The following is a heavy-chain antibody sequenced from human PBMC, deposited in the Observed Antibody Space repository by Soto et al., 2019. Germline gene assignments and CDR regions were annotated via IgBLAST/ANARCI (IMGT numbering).Heavy chain of an antibody. D-gene: IGHD2-8*02. Sequence: QVHLVESGGGVVQPGRSLRLSCAASGFTFSSYGMHWVRQAPGKGLEWVAVIWYDGSNTYYADSVKGRFTISRDNSKNTLYLQMNSLGAEDTAVYYCARAPLATGRYFDYWGQGTLVTVSS. CDR1: GFTFSSYG. J-gene: IGHJ4*02. V-gene: IGHV3-33*01. CDR3: ARAPLATGRYFDY. CDR2: IWYDGSNT.